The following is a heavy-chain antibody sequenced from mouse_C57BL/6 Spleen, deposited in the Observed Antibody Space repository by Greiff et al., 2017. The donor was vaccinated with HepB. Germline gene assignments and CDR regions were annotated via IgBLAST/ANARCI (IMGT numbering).Heavy chain of an antibody. CDR1: GFSFNTYA. J-gene: IGHJ4*01. Sequence: EVMLVESGGGLVQPKGSLKLSCAASGFSFNTYAMNWVRQAPGKGLEWVARIRSKSNNYATYYADSVKDRFTISRDDSESMLYLQMNNLKTEDTSMYYCVRLDFYAMDYWGQGTSVTVSS. CDR2: IRSKSNNYAT. V-gene: IGHV10-1*01. CDR3: VRLDFYAMDY.